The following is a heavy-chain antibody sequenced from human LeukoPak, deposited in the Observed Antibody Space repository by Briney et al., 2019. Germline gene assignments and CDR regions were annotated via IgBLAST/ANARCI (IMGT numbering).Heavy chain of an antibody. CDR3: ARGAYSRGWTTFDY. J-gene: IGHJ4*02. D-gene: IGHD6-19*01. V-gene: IGHV4-39*01. CDR2: IYYSGTT. Sequence: PSETLSLTCTVSGGSISSSNYYWGWVRQPPGKGLEWIGSIYYSGTTYYNPSLKGRVIMSVDTSKNQFSLNLNSVTAADTAVYYCARGAYSRGWTTFDYWGQGILVTVSS. CDR1: GGSISSSNYY.